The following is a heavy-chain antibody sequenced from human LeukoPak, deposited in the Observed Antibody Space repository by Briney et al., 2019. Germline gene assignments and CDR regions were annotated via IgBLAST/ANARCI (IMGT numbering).Heavy chain of an antibody. D-gene: IGHD5-12*01. CDR1: GFTFSSYS. J-gene: IGHJ4*02. Sequence: PGGSLRLSCAASGFTFSSYSMNWVRQAPGKGLEWVSSISSSSSYIYYADSVKGRFTISRDNAKNSLYLQMNSLRAEDTAVYYCARVIVATLEEHFDYWGQGTLVTVSS. CDR3: ARVIVATLEEHFDY. V-gene: IGHV3-21*01. CDR2: ISSSSSYI.